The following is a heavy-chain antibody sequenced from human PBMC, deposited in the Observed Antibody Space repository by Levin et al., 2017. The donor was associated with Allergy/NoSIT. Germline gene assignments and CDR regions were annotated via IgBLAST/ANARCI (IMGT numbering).Heavy chain of an antibody. V-gene: IGHV3-23*01. Sequence: PGGSLRLSCAASGFTFSNYAMSWVRQAPGKGLEWVAGFRYTRYTNYADSVNGRFTISRDNSRNMFYLQMNSLRAEDTAVYYWARFARRAGVYDSSDSFDIWGQGKMVTVSS. CDR2: FRYTRYT. CDR1: GFTFSNYA. CDR3: ARFARRAGVYDSSDSFDI. D-gene: IGHD3-22*01. J-gene: IGHJ3*02.